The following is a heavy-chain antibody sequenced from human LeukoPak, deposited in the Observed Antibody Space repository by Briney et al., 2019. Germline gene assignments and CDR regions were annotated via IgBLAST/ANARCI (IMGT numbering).Heavy chain of an antibody. Sequence: GGSLRLSCAASGFTVSQSYMSWVRQAPGRGLEWVSLIYADGATHYADSVKGRFTISRDNSKNTVYLEMNSLRPEDTAVYYCARDRAGTKAWAEFDPWGQGTLVTVSS. CDR3: ARDRAGTKAWAEFDP. CDR1: GFTVSQSY. CDR2: IYADGAT. J-gene: IGHJ5*02. D-gene: IGHD3-10*01. V-gene: IGHV3-66*02.